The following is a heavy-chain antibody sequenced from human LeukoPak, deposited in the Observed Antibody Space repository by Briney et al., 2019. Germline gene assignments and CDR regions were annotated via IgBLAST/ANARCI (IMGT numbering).Heavy chain of an antibody. V-gene: IGHV4-34*01. CDR3: ARADSSGSFLGDALDF. D-gene: IGHD3-22*01. CDR1: GGSFSGYY. J-gene: IGHJ3*01. Sequence: SETLSLTCAVYGGSFSGYYWSWIRQPPGKGLEWIGEINHSGSTNYNPSLKSRVTISVDTSKNQFSLKLSSVTAADTAVYYCARADSSGSFLGDALDFWGQGTLVIVSS. CDR2: INHSGST.